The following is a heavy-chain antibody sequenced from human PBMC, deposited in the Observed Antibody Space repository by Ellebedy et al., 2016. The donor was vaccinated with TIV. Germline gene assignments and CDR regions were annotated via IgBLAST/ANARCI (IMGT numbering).Heavy chain of an antibody. CDR3: STGSYFGRGA. D-gene: IGHD1-26*01. CDR1: GFPFRGYW. Sequence: GGSLRLXCAASGFPFRGYWMSWVRQAPGKGLEWVANINEDGSVKFFVDSVKGRFTISRDNAKKSVFLEMNSLRAEDTAVYYCSTGSYFGRGAWGQGTLVTVSS. CDR2: INEDGSVK. J-gene: IGHJ5*02. V-gene: IGHV3-7*03.